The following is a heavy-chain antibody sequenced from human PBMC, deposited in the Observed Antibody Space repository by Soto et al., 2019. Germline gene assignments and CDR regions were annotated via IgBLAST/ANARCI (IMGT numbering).Heavy chain of an antibody. D-gene: IGHD1-20*01. J-gene: IGHJ4*02. CDR1: GFTFSSYA. V-gene: IGHV3-23*01. Sequence: EVQLLESGGGLVQPGGSLRLSCAASGFTFSSYAMSWVRQAPGKGLEWVSAISGSGGSTYYADCVKGRFTISRDNSKNTLDLQMKRLSAEDTAVYYCDKDKELCRWYNPDYWGQGTLVTVSS. CDR2: ISGSGGST. CDR3: DKDKELCRWYNPDY.